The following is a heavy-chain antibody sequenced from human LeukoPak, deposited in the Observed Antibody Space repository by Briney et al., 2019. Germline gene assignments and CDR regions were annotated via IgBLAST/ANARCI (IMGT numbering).Heavy chain of an antibody. V-gene: IGHV3-48*01. CDR3: ARVRGPTVATWYFDL. J-gene: IGHJ2*01. CDR2: ITTSSSIL. D-gene: IGHD4-17*01. Sequence: GGSLRLSCAASGFTFNGYSIIWVRQAPGKGLEWISYITTSSSILYYADSVKGRFTVSRDNAKNSVYPQVNSPRVEDSSVYFCARVRGPTVATWYFDLWGRGTLVTVSP. CDR1: GFTFNGYS.